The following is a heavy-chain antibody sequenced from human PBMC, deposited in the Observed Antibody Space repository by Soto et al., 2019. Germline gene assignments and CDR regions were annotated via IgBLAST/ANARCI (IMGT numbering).Heavy chain of an antibody. J-gene: IGHJ6*02. V-gene: IGHV4-61*01. D-gene: IGHD6-19*01. CDR3: ARGIEGWYQGRYYYGMDV. CDR1: GGSVSSGSYY. CDR2: IYYSGST. Sequence: QVQLQESGPGLVKPSETLSLTCTVSGGSVSSGSYYWSWIRQPPGKGLEWIGYIYYSGSTNYNPSLKSPVPISVDTSKHQFSLKLSSVTAADTAVYYCARGIEGWYQGRYYYGMDVWGQGTTVTVSS.